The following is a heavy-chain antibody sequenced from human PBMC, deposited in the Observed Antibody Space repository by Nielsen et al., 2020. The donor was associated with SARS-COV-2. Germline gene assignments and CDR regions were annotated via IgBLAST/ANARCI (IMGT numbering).Heavy chain of an antibody. J-gene: IGHJ4*02. D-gene: IGHD5-18*01. V-gene: IGHV3-15*04. CDR1: GFTFHYAW. Sequence: GESLKISCAASGFTFHYAWMGWVRQAPGKGLEWVGRIENTAGGGTTDYAAPVKGRFTISRDDSKTTLYLQMDSLKSEDTGVYYCATDEQIPYGYNHGYPYWGQGTLVTVSS. CDR2: IENTAGGGTT. CDR3: ATDEQIPYGYNHGYPY.